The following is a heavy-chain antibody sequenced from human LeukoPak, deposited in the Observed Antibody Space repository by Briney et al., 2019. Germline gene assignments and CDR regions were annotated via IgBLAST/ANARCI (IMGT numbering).Heavy chain of an antibody. D-gene: IGHD3-10*01. Sequence: SETLSLTCSVSGGSVNSGNYYWSWIRQPPGKGLEWIGYIYYSGGTNYNPSLKSRVTISVDTSKNQFSLKLSSVTAADTAVYYCARDDYFGSGRGDYWGQGTLVTVSS. CDR3: ARDDYFGSGRGDY. CDR2: IYYSGGT. J-gene: IGHJ4*02. CDR1: GGSVNSGNYY. V-gene: IGHV4-61*01.